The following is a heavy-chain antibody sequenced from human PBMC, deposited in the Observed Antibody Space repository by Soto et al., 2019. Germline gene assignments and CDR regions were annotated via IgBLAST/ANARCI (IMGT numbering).Heavy chain of an antibody. Sequence: SETLSLTCTVSGGSISSGGYYWSWIRQHPGKGLEWIGYIYYSGSTYYNPSLKSRVTISVDTSKNQFSLKLSSVTAADTAVYYCATGSTPYGSGSFNFDYWGQGTLVTVSS. D-gene: IGHD3-10*01. CDR3: ATGSTPYGSGSFNFDY. V-gene: IGHV4-31*03. CDR1: GGSISSGGYY. J-gene: IGHJ4*02. CDR2: IYYSGST.